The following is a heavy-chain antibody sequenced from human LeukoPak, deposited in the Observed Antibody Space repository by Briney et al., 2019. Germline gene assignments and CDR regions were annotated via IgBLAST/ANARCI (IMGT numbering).Heavy chain of an antibody. CDR2: IYPGDSDT. V-gene: IGHV5-51*01. D-gene: IGHD3-22*01. J-gene: IGHJ4*02. CDR1: GYSFTSYW. CDR3: ARGGGGYYDSSGYHPIDH. Sequence: GESLKISCKGSGYSFTSYWIGWVRQMPGKGLEWMGIIYPGDSDTRYSPSFQGQVTISADKSISTAYLQWSSLKASDTAMYYCARGGGGYYDSSGYHPIDHWGQGTLVTVSS.